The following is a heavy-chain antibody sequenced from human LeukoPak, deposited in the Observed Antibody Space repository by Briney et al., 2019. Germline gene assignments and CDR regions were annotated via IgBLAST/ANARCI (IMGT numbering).Heavy chain of an antibody. CDR3: ARDRAANQDWVEFDP. Sequence: GGSLRLSCAVSGFRVSDYYMIWVPQAPGKGREWVGLIRDSGEAFYADFARGRFAISRDESENTLYLQMNSLRVEDTAVYFCARDRAANQDWVEFDPWGQGTPVIVSS. J-gene: IGHJ5*02. D-gene: IGHD3/OR15-3a*01. CDR2: IRDSGEA. V-gene: IGHV3-66*03. CDR1: GFRVSDYY.